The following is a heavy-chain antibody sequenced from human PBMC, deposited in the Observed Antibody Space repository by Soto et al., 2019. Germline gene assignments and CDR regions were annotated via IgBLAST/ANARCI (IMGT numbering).Heavy chain of an antibody. CDR3: AEGRPVKLPGIAAAGTRYYFDY. CDR2: ISGSGGST. D-gene: IGHD6-13*01. CDR1: GFTFSSYA. J-gene: IGHJ4*02. Sequence: AGSLRLSCAASGFTFSSYAMSWVRQAPGKGLEWVSAISGSGGSTYYADSVKGRFTISRDNSKNTLYLQMNSLRAEDTAVYYCAEGRPVKLPGIAAAGTRYYFDYWGQGTLVTVSS. V-gene: IGHV3-23*01.